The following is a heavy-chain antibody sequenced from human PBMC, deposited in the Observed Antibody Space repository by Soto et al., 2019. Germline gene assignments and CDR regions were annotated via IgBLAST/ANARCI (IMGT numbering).Heavy chain of an antibody. Sequence: PGGSLRLSCAASGFTVSSNYMSWVRQAPGKGLEWVSVIYSGGSTYYADSVKGRFTISRDNAKNSLYLQMISLRDEDTAVYYCARESRFLEWLSLNWFDPWGQGTLVTVSS. J-gene: IGHJ5*02. CDR2: IYSGGST. CDR1: GFTVSSNY. CDR3: ARESRFLEWLSLNWFDP. V-gene: IGHV3-53*01. D-gene: IGHD3-3*01.